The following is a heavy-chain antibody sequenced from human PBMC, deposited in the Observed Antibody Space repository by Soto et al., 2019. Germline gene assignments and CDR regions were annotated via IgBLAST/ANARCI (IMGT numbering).Heavy chain of an antibody. Sequence: GGSLRLSCTASGVTFSSYSMNWVRQAPGKGLKWVSYISSSSNTIYYADSVKGRFTISRDNTKNSLYLQMNSLRAEDTAVYYCAREYYYDSSGSYYYYGMDVWGQGTTVTLSS. CDR1: GVTFSSYS. CDR2: ISSSSNTI. J-gene: IGHJ6*02. D-gene: IGHD3-22*01. V-gene: IGHV3-48*01. CDR3: AREYYYDSSGSYYYYGMDV.